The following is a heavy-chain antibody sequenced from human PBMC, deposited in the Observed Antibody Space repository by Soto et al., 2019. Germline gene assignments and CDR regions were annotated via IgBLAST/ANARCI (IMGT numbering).Heavy chain of an antibody. CDR1: GYTFTSYG. CDR2: ISAYNGNT. V-gene: IGHV1-18*01. CDR3: ARVKYSPPYYCYYGMDV. D-gene: IGHD5-18*01. Sequence: QVQLVQSGAEVKKPGASVKVSCKASGYTFTSYGISWVRQAPGQGLEWMGWISAYNGNTNYAQKLQGRVTMTTDTSTSTAYMELRSLSSDDTAVYYCARVKYSPPYYCYYGMDVWGQGTTVTVSS. J-gene: IGHJ6*02.